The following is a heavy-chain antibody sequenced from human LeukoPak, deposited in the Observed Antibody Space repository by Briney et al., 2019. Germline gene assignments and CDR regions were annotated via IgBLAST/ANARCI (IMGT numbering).Heavy chain of an antibody. D-gene: IGHD2-15*01. Sequence: KPSETLSLTCTVSGGSISSGDYYWSWIRQPPGKGLEWIGYIYYSGSTYYNPSLKSRVTISVDTSKNQFSLKLSSVTAADTAVYYCARLGGGSGVSHWGQGTLVTVSS. CDR1: GGSISSGDYY. J-gene: IGHJ4*02. V-gene: IGHV4-30-4*08. CDR2: IYYSGST. CDR3: ARLGGGSGVSH.